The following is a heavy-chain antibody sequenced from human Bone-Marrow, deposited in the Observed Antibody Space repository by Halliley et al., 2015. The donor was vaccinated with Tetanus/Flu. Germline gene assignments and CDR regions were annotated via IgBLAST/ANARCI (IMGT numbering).Heavy chain of an antibody. J-gene: IGHJ4*02. CDR3: ARNGWYSLDF. CDR2: IYHSGGT. D-gene: IGHD6-19*01. Sequence: GEGLGGIGEIYHSGGTNYNPALKSRITISVARSKTQFSLKRTSGTAADTAVYFCARNGWYSLDFWGQGIVVTVSS. V-gene: IGHV4-4*01.